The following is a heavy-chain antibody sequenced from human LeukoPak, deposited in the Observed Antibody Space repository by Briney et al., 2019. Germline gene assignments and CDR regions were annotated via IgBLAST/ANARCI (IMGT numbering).Heavy chain of an antibody. V-gene: IGHV4-59*08. CDR2: IYYSGST. CDR1: GGSISSYY. CDR3: ARRRAVPGFYYFDY. Sequence: ETLSLTCIVSGGSISSYYWTWLRQPPGKGLEWIGYIYYSGSTNYNPSLKSRVTISVDTSKNQFSLKLSSLTAADTAVYYCARRRAVPGFYYFDYWGQGTLVTVSS. D-gene: IGHD6-19*01. J-gene: IGHJ4*02.